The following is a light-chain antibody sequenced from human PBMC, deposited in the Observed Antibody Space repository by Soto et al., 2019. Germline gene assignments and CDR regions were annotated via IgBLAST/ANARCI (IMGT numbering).Light chain of an antibody. J-gene: IGKJ5*01. Sequence: DIQLTQSPSFLSASVGDIVTITCLASQGITSYLAWYQQKPGKAPKLLIYAASTLQSGVPSRFSGSGSGTEFTLTISSLQPEDFATYYCQQSYSTLPITFGQGTRLEIK. CDR1: QGITSY. CDR2: AAS. CDR3: QQSYSTLPIT. V-gene: IGKV1-9*01.